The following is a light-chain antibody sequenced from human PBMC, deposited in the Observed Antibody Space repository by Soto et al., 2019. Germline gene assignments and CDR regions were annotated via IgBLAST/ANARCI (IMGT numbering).Light chain of an antibody. V-gene: IGLV2-14*01. Sequence: SALTQPASVSGSPGQSITISCTGTSSDVGAYKYVFWYQHHPGKAPKLMIYEVSNRPSGVSNRFSGSKSGNAAFLTISGLQAEDEADYYCFSYTTSNTWVFGGGTKLTVL. CDR1: SSDVGAYKY. CDR3: FSYTTSNTWV. J-gene: IGLJ3*02. CDR2: EVS.